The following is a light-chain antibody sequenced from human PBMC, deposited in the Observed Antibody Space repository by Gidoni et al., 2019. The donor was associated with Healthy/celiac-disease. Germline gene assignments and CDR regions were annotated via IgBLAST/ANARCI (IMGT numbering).Light chain of an antibody. J-gene: IGLJ2*01. CDR2: EVS. Sequence: QSALTQPASVSGSTGQSITISCTGTSSDVGGYNYVSWYQQHPGKAPKLMIYEVSNRPSGVSNRFSGSKSGNTASLTISGLQAEDEADYYCSSYTSNSTPVVFGGGTKLTVL. V-gene: IGLV2-14*01. CDR1: SSDVGGYNY. CDR3: SSYTSNSTPVV.